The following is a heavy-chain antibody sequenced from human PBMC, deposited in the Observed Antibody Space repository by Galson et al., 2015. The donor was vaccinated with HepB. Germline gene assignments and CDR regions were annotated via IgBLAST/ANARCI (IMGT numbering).Heavy chain of an antibody. Sequence: SVKVSCKASGYTFTSYAMHWVRQAPGQRPEWMGWINAGNGNTKYSQKFQGRVTITRDTSASTAYMELSSLRSEDTAVYYCARGIDRVPAAYGYWGQGTLVTVSS. CDR2: INAGNGNT. V-gene: IGHV1-3*01. D-gene: IGHD3-22*01. CDR3: ARGIDRVPAAYGY. J-gene: IGHJ4*02. CDR1: GYTFTSYA.